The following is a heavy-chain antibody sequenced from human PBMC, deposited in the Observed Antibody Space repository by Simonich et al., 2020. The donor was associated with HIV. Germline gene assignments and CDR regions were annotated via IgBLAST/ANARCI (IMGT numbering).Heavy chain of an antibody. CDR2: MKSDGTTT. CDR1: GFTFSKYW. Sequence: EVQLVESGGGLVQSWGSLRLSCVASGFTFSKYWMHWVGQAPGKGMGWVARMKSDGTTTIYGDSVKGRFIIARDNAKNTLYLQTNSLRSEDTAVYFCYGAFDVWGQGTMVTVSS. D-gene: IGHD4-17*01. CDR3: YGAFDV. V-gene: IGHV3-74*01. J-gene: IGHJ3*01.